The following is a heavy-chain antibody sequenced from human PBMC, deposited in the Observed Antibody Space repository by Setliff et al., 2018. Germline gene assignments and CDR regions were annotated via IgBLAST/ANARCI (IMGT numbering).Heavy chain of an antibody. CDR3: AKFVGYTYGYDY. CDR1: GFTFSDYY. J-gene: IGHJ4*02. D-gene: IGHD5-18*01. CDR2: IEGSGITI. Sequence: GGSLRLSCVVSGFTFSDYYMSWVRQAPGKGLEWISKIEGSGITIYYADSVRGRFTISRENAKNSLYLQMNSLRAEDTAVYYCAKFVGYTYGYDYWGRGTLVTVSS. V-gene: IGHV3-11*04.